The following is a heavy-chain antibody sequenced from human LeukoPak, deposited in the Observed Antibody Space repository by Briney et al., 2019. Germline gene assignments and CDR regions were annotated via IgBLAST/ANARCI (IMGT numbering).Heavy chain of an antibody. D-gene: IGHD1-26*01. CDR1: GASISSGSYY. V-gene: IGHV4-39*01. CDR2: IYYSGST. CDR3: ARHKWWEGVWFDP. Sequence: PSETLSLTCSVSGASISSGSYYWGWIRQPPGKGLEWIGSIYYSGSTYYNPSLKSRVTISVDTSKNQFSLKLSSVTAADTAVYYCARHKWWEGVWFDPWGQGTLVTVSS. J-gene: IGHJ5*02.